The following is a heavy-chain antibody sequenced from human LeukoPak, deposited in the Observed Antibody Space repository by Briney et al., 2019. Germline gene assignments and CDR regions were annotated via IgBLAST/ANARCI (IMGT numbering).Heavy chain of an antibody. V-gene: IGHV3-49*04. CDR3: TKGDYHAY. Sequence: GGSLRLSCAASGFTFSSYSMNWVRQAPGKGLEWVGFIRSNTYGGTAEYAASVKGRFTISRDDSKSIAYLQMNSLKTEDTAVYYCTKGDYHAYWGQGTLATVSS. CDR2: IRSNTYGGTA. J-gene: IGHJ4*02. CDR1: GFTFSSYS.